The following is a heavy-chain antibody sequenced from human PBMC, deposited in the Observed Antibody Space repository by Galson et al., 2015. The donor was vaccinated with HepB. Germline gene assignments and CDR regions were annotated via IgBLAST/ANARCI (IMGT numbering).Heavy chain of an antibody. Sequence: SVKVSCKASGGTFSSYAISWVRQAPGQGLEWMGGIIPIFGTANYAQKFQGRVTITADESTSTAYMELSSLRSEDTAVYYCARGWAVAGTYYYGVDVWGQGTTVTVSS. CDR3: ARGWAVAGTYYYGVDV. CDR1: GGTFSSYA. V-gene: IGHV1-69*13. CDR2: IIPIFGTA. J-gene: IGHJ6*02. D-gene: IGHD6-19*01.